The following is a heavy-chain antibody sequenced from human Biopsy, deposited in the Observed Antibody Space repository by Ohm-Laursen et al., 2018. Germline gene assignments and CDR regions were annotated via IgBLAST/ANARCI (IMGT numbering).Heavy chain of an antibody. V-gene: IGHV1-24*01. J-gene: IGHJ4*02. CDR3: AADINVWNVNY. Sequence: ASVKVSCKVSGYTLNELSMHWVRQVPGKGLEWIGGFAPENGKTVYAQNFQARVSLTEDTSTDTAYMELRSLRSEDTAVYYCAADINVWNVNYWGQGTQVTVSS. D-gene: IGHD1-1*01. CDR2: FAPENGKT. CDR1: GYTLNELS.